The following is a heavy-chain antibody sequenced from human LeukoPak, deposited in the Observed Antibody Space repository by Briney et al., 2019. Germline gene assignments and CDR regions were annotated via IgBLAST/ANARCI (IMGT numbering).Heavy chain of an antibody. CDR1: GGSISSSNYY. CDR2: IYTSGST. CDR3: AAQCGGDCSYFFDY. V-gene: IGHV4-61*02. Sequence: PSQTLSLTCAVSGGSISSSNYYWSWIRQPAGQGLEWIRRIYTSGSTNYNPSLKSRVSMSVDTSKNQFSLKLSSVTAADTAVYYCAAQCGGDCSYFFDYWGQGTLVTVSS. J-gene: IGHJ4*02. D-gene: IGHD2-21*01.